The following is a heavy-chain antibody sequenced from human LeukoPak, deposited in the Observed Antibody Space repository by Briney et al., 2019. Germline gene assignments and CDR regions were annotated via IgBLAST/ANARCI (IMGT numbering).Heavy chain of an antibody. CDR3: ARTRYYYNSRSYGAPYYFDY. J-gene: IGHJ4*02. D-gene: IGHD3-10*01. CDR1: GGSISSSSYY. Sequence: SETLSLTCTVSGGSISSSSYYWGWIRQPPGKGLEWIGYIYYSGSTNYNPSLKSRVTISVDTSKNQFSLKLSSVTAADTAVYYCARTRYYYNSRSYGAPYYFDYWGQGTLVTVSS. V-gene: IGHV4-61*05. CDR2: IYYSGST.